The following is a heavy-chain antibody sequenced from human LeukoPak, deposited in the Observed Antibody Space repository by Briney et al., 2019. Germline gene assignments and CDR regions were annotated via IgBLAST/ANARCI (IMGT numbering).Heavy chain of an antibody. CDR2: IYYSGST. CDR3: ARASPYDFWSGRYFDY. J-gene: IGHJ4*02. Sequence: SETLSLTCTASGGSISSYYWSWIRQPPGKGLEWIGYIYYSGSTNYNPSLKSRVTISVDTSKNQFSLKLSSVTAADTAVYYCARASPYDFWSGRYFDYWGQGTLVTVSS. V-gene: IGHV4-59*01. CDR1: GGSISSYY. D-gene: IGHD3-3*01.